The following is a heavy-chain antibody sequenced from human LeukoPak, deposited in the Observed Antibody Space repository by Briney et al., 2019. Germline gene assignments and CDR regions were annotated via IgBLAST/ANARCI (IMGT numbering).Heavy chain of an antibody. CDR2: IHYPGST. J-gene: IGHJ6*03. D-gene: IGHD3-10*01. CDR3: ARQSYGSGTDNYYMDV. Sequence: SETLSLTCVVSGGSLSSSSYYWGWVRQPPGKGLEWIGSIHYPGSTYSNPSLKSRVTLSEDTSKNQFSLKLSSVTAADTAVYYCARQSYGSGTDNYYMDVWGKGTTVTVSS. CDR1: GGSLSSSSYY. V-gene: IGHV4-39*01.